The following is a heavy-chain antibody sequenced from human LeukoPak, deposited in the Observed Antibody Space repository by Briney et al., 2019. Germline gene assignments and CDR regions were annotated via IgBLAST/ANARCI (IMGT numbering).Heavy chain of an antibody. CDR3: ARDIAGPPTC. CDR1: GGSFSGYY. Sequence: SETLSLTCAVYGGSFSGYYWSWIRQPPGKGLEWIGEINHSGSTNYNPSLKSRVTISVDTSKNQFSLKLSSVTAADTAVYYRARDIAGPPTCWGQGTLVTVSS. J-gene: IGHJ4*02. V-gene: IGHV4-34*01. D-gene: IGHD6-13*01. CDR2: INHSGST.